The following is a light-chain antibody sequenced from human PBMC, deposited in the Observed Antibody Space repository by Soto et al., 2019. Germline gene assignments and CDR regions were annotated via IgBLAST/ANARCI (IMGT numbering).Light chain of an antibody. CDR2: AAS. CDR1: QGITNS. J-gene: IGKJ4*01. Sequence: DIQLTQSPSFLSASVGDRVTITCRASQGITNSLAWYQQKPGKAPNLLIHAASTLQGGVPSRFSGSGSGTDFTLTISSLQPEDFATYYCQQLTSNPLTVGGGTKVEIK. CDR3: QQLTSNPLT. V-gene: IGKV1-9*01.